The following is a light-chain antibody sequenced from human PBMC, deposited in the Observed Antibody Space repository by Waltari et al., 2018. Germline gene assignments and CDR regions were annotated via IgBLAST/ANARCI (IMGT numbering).Light chain of an antibody. CDR3: QQSYSTPT. CDR2: AAS. CDR1: QSISSY. J-gene: IGKJ1*01. Sequence: DIQMTQSPSSLSASVGDRVTIPCRAIQSISSYLNWYQQKPGKAPKLLIYAASSLQSGVPSRFSGSGSGTDFTLTISSLQPEDFATYYCQQSYSTPTFGQGTKVEIK. V-gene: IGKV1-39*01.